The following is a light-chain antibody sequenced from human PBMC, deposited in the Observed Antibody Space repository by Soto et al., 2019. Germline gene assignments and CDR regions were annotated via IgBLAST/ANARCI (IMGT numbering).Light chain of an antibody. V-gene: IGLV3-1*01. CDR2: QDS. J-gene: IGLJ2*01. CDR1: KLGDKY. Sequence: SYELTQPPSVSVSPGQTASITCSGDKLGDKYSSWYQQKPGQSPLLVIFQDSKRPSGIPERFSGSNSGSTATLTISGTQAMDEADYYCQSWDSSTVLFGGGTKVTVL. CDR3: QSWDSSTVL.